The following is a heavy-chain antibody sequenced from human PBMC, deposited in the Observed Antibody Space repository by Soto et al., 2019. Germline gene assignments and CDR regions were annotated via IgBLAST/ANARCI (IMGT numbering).Heavy chain of an antibody. D-gene: IGHD3-10*01. CDR2: IFSNDEK. Sequence: QVTLKESGPVLVKPTETLTLTCTVSGFSLSNARMGVSWIRQPPGKALEWLAHIFSNDEKSYSTSLKSRLTIAKDTSKSQVVLTMTNMDPVDTATYDCARIYYGSGRIDYWGQGTLVTVSS. J-gene: IGHJ4*02. CDR1: GFSLSNARMG. V-gene: IGHV2-26*01. CDR3: ARIYYGSGRIDY.